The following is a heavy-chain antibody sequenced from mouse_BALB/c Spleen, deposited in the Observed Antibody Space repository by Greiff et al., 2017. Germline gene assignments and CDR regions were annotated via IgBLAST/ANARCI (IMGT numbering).Heavy chain of an antibody. CDR2: IWAGGST. J-gene: IGHJ4*01. CDR3: ARESRSTDYAMDY. CDR1: GFSLTSYG. D-gene: IGHD2-1*01. Sequence: VKLVESGPGLVAPSQSLSITCTVSGFSLTSYGVHWVRQPPGKGLEWLGVIWAGGSTNYNSALMSRLSISKDNSKSQVFLKMNSLQTDDTAMYYCARESRSTDYAMDYWGQGTSVTVSS. V-gene: IGHV2-9*02.